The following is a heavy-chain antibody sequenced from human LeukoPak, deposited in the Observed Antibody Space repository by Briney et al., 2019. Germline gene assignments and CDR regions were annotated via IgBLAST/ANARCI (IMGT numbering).Heavy chain of an antibody. Sequence: SVKVSCKASGGTFSSYAISWVRQAPGQGLEWMGGIIPIFGTANYAQKFQGRVTITADESTSTAYMELSSLRSEDTAVYSCARTMVRGVIPYYYYGMDVWGQGTTVTVSS. D-gene: IGHD3-10*01. V-gene: IGHV1-69*13. CDR3: ARTMVRGVIPYYYYGMDV. CDR1: GGTFSSYA. CDR2: IIPIFGTA. J-gene: IGHJ6*02.